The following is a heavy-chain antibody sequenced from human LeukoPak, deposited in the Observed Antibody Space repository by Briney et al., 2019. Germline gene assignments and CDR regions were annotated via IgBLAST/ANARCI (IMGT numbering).Heavy chain of an antibody. CDR3: AKDKLRWFDY. J-gene: IGHJ4*02. CDR2: FYSGGKT. D-gene: IGHD4-23*01. V-gene: IGHV3-53*01. Sequence: PGGSLRLSCAASGFTVSSSYMSWVRQAPGKGLEWVSVFYSGGKTYYTDSVKGQFTISRDNSKNTLYLQMNSLRAEDTAVYYCAKDKLRWFDYWGQGTLVTVSS. CDR1: GFTVSSSY.